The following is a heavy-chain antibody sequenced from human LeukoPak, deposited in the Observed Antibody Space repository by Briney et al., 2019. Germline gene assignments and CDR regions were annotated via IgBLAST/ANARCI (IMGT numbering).Heavy chain of an antibody. Sequence: KPSETLSLTCTVSGGSISISNYYWAWIRQPPGKGLEWIGNIYYSGSTSYSPSLESRVIISVDTSKSQFSLKLSSVTAADTAVYYCARDYGGKFDSWGQGTLVTVSS. CDR2: IYYSGST. V-gene: IGHV4-39*07. CDR3: ARDYGGKFDS. D-gene: IGHD4-23*01. CDR1: GGSISISNYY. J-gene: IGHJ4*02.